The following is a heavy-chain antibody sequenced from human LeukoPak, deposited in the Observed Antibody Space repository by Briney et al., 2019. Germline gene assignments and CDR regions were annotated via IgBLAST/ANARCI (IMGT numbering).Heavy chain of an antibody. D-gene: IGHD6-13*01. CDR2: INHSGST. CDR3: ARKRKGISSSYPFLNYYYMDV. Sequence: SETPSLTCAVYGGSFSGYYWSWIRQPPGKGLEWIGEINHSGSTNYNPSLKSRVTISVDTSKNQFSLKLSSVTAADTAVYYCARKRKGISSSYPFLNYYYMDVWGKGTTVTVSS. V-gene: IGHV4-34*01. J-gene: IGHJ6*03. CDR1: GGSFSGYY.